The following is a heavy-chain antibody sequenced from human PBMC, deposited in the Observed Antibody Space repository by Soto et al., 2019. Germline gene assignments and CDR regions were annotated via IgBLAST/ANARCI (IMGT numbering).Heavy chain of an antibody. CDR1: GYTFTSYY. Sequence: GASVKVSCKASGYTFTSYYIHWVRQAPGQGLEWMGIINPSGGSTSYAQKFQGRVTMTRDTSTSTVYMELSSLRSEDTAVYYCARDSHDLLSFDPWGQGTLVTVSS. D-gene: IGHD3-9*01. CDR2: INPSGGST. CDR3: ARDSHDLLSFDP. J-gene: IGHJ5*02. V-gene: IGHV1-46*01.